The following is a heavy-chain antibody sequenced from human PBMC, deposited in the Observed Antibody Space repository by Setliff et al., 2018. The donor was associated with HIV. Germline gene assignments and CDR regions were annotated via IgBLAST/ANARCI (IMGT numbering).Heavy chain of an antibody. J-gene: IGHJ4*02. V-gene: IGHV1-18*01. CDR3: GRDRGGDRRYFEY. D-gene: IGHD3-16*01. CDR2: INAYNGDT. Sequence: ASVKVSCKASGHTFSDYGISWMRQAPGQGFEWLGWINAYNGDTNYAPKFQGRVTMTRDKPTSTAYMELRSLRSDDTSRYYCGRDRGGDRRYFEYWGQGSLVTVAS. CDR1: GHTFSDYG.